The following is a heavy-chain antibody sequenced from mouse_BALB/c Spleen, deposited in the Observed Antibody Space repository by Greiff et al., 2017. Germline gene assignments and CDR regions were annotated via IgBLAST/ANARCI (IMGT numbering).Heavy chain of an antibody. J-gene: IGHJ4*01. CDR1: GFSLTDYG. D-gene: IGHD2-4*01. V-gene: IGHV2-6-5*01. Sequence: QVQLLQSGPGLVAPSQSLSITCTVSGFSLTDYGVSWIRQPPGKGLEWLGVIWGGGSTYYNSALKSRLSISKDNSKSQVFLKMNSLQTDDTAMYDCAKSNDYYYAMDYWGQGTSVTVSS. CDR3: AKSNDYYYAMDY. CDR2: IWGGGST.